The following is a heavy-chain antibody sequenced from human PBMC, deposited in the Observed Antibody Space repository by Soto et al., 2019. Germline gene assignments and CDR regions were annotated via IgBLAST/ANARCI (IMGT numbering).Heavy chain of an antibody. CDR2: IYYSGST. D-gene: IGHD1-26*01. J-gene: IGHJ4*02. V-gene: IGHV4-59*01. CDR1: GGSISSYY. CDR3: ARVTSGWELTIDY. Sequence: SETLSLTCTVSGGSISSYYWSWIRQPPGKGLEWIGYIYYSGSTNYNPSLKSRVTISVDTSKNQFSLKLSSVTAADTAVYYCARVTSGWELTIDYWGQGTLVTVSS.